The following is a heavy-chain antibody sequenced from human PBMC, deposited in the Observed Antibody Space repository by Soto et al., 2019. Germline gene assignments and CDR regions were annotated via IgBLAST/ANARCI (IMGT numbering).Heavy chain of an antibody. CDR3: ARNLFDSRGYPPEV. J-gene: IGHJ4*02. V-gene: IGHV4-4*02. CDR1: GVSISSGKW. Sequence: QVQLQESGPGLVKPSGTLSLTCTISGVSISSGKWWSWVRQPPGEGLEWIGEIFHTGNTDYKPSLKSRVSILVHKSKNQFSLNLDSVTAADTAVYYCARNLFDSRGYPPEVWGQGILVTVSS. D-gene: IGHD3-22*01. CDR2: IFHTGNT.